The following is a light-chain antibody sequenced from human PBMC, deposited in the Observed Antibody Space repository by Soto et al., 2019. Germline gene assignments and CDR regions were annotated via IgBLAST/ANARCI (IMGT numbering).Light chain of an antibody. Sequence: QSALTQPRSVSGSPGQSVTISCTGTSSDVGAYNFVSWFQQHPGKAPKLLISDVNKRPSGVPDRFSGSKSGNTASLTIPGLQAEDEADYYCCSYAGSNYVFGTGTKVTGL. J-gene: IGLJ1*01. CDR2: DVN. CDR1: SSDVGAYNF. CDR3: CSYAGSNYV. V-gene: IGLV2-11*01.